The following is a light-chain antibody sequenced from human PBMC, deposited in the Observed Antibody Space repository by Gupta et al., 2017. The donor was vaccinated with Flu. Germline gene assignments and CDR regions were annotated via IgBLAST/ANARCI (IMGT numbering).Light chain of an antibody. V-gene: IGKV1-39*01. CDR3: QQGYSRPGLT. CDR2: AAS. J-gene: IGKJ4*01. Sequence: DIQVTQSPSSLSASVGDRVTITCRASQTIHKYMNWYQQKSGKAPKLLIYAASSLMRGVPSRFRGSGSGTDFTLTITNLQDEDFGTYYCQQGYSRPGLTFGGGTRVEI. CDR1: QTIHKY.